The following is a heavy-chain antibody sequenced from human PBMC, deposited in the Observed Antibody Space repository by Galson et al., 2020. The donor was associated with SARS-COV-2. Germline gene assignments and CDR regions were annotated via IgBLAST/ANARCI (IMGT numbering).Heavy chain of an antibody. CDR1: GFTFSSYG. Sequence: GGSLRLSCAASGFTFSSYGMHWVRQAPGKGLEWVAVISYDGSNKYYADSVKGRFTISRDNSKNTLYLQMNSLRAEDTAVYYCAKPIAVAGGSDYWGQGTPVTVSS. V-gene: IGHV3-30*18. J-gene: IGHJ4*02. CDR3: AKPIAVAGGSDY. D-gene: IGHD6-19*01. CDR2: ISYDGSNK.